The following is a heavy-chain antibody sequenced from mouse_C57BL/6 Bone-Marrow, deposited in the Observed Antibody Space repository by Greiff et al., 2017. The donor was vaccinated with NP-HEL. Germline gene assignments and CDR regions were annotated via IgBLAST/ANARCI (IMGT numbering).Heavy chain of an antibody. CDR1: GYSITSGYY. J-gene: IGHJ3*01. CDR2: ISYDGSN. D-gene: IGHD2-14*01. V-gene: IGHV3-6*01. CDR3: AGGGDYGYAWFAY. Sequence: ESGPGLVKPSQSLSLTCSVTGYSITSGYYWNWIRQFPGNKLEWMGYISYDGSNNYNPSLKNRISITRDTSKNQCFLKLNSVTTEDTATYYCAGGGDYGYAWFAYWGQGTLVTVSA.